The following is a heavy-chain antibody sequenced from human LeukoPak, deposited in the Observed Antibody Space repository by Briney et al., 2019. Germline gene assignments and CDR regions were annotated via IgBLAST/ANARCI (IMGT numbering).Heavy chain of an antibody. Sequence: SETLSLTCTVSGGSISSYYWSWIRQPPGKGLEWIGYIYYSGSTNYNPSLKSRVTISVDTSKNQFSLKLSSVTAAGTAVYYCARGFGISNWFDPWGQGTLVTVSS. D-gene: IGHD3-16*01. J-gene: IGHJ5*02. CDR2: IYYSGST. V-gene: IGHV4-59*01. CDR3: ARGFGISNWFDP. CDR1: GGSISSYY.